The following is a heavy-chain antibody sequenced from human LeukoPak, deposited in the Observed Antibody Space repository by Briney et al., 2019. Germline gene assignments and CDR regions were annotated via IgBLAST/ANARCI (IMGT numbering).Heavy chain of an antibody. Sequence: GGSLRLSCAASGFTFSSYSMNWVRQAPGKGLEWVSSISSSSSYMYYADSVKGRFTISRDNAKNSLYLQMNSLRAEDTAVYYCARDPIYSSSWYFDYWGQGTLVTVSS. J-gene: IGHJ4*02. CDR3: ARDPIYSSSWYFDY. D-gene: IGHD6-13*01. V-gene: IGHV3-21*01. CDR1: GFTFSSYS. CDR2: ISSSSSYM.